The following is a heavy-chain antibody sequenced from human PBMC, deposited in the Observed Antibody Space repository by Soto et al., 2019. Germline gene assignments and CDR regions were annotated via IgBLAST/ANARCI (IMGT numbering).Heavy chain of an antibody. Sequence: QVQLVQSGAEVKKPGASVKVSCKASGYTFTSYYMHWVRQAPGQGLEWMGIINPSGGSTSYAQKFQGRGTMTRDTSTSTDHMELSRLRSEDTAVYYCARGAYYYDSSGYPGYWGQGTLVTVSS. CDR1: GYTFTSYY. D-gene: IGHD3-22*01. V-gene: IGHV1-46*01. CDR3: ARGAYYYDSSGYPGY. J-gene: IGHJ4*02. CDR2: INPSGGST.